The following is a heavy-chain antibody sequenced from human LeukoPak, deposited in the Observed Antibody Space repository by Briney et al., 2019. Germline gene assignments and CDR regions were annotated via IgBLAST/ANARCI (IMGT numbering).Heavy chain of an antibody. D-gene: IGHD5-18*01. V-gene: IGHV4-59*01. CDR2: ITYSGNT. J-gene: IGHJ4*02. CDR1: GGSISSYY. Sequence: SGTLSLTCTVSGGSISSYYWSWIRQPPGKGLEWIGYITYSGNTNYYPSLKSRVTISVDTSKNQFSLNLSSVTAADTAVYYCARGPSSGYSYGWGQGTLVTV. CDR3: ARGPSSGYSYG.